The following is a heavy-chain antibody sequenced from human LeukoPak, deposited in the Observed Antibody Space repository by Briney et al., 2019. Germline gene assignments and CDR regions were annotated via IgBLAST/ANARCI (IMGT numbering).Heavy chain of an antibody. CDR2: INSDGSST. CDR1: GFTFSSYW. J-gene: IGHJ6*01. CDR3: ARDPFSYGLSHYYYGMDV. D-gene: IGHD5-18*01. V-gene: IGHV3-74*01. Sequence: PGGSLRLSCAASGFTFSSYWMHWVRQAPGKGLGWVSRINSDGSSTSYADSVKGRFIISRDNAKNTLYLQMNSLKAEDTAVYYCARDPFSYGLSHYYYGMDVWGQGTTVTVSS.